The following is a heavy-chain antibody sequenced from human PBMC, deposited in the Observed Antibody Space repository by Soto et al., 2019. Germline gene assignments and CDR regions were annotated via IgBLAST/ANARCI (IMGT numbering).Heavy chain of an antibody. Sequence: ASVKVSCKASGGTFSSYAISWVRQAPGQGLEWMGGIIPIFGTANYAQKFQGRVTITADESTSTAYMELSSLRSEDTAVYYCARLLCSSTSCPNPYFDYWGQGTLVTVSS. CDR1: GGTFSSYA. CDR3: ARLLCSSTSCPNPYFDY. CDR2: IIPIFGTA. D-gene: IGHD2-2*01. J-gene: IGHJ4*02. V-gene: IGHV1-69*13.